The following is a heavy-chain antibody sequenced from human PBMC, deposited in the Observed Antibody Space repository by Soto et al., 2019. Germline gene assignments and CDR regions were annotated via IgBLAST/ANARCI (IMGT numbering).Heavy chain of an antibody. J-gene: IGHJ5*02. CDR2: IYYSGST. CDR3: ARDFPAGDYAQGWFDP. Sequence: QVQLQESGPGLVKPSQTLSLTCTVSGGSISSGGYYWSWIRQHPGKGVEWIGYIYYSGSTYYNPSLKSRVTISVDTSKNQFSLKLSSVTAADTAVYDCARDFPAGDYAQGWFDPWGQGTLVTVSS. D-gene: IGHD4-17*01. V-gene: IGHV4-31*03. CDR1: GGSISSGGYY.